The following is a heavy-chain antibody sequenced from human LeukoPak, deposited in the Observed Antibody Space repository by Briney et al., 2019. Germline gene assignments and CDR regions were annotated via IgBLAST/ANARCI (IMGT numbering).Heavy chain of an antibody. CDR2: IYYSGST. CDR3: ARDLPYYYDSSGYQSGGY. Sequence: SETLSLTCTVSGGSISSYYWSWIRQPPGKGLEWIGYIYYSGSTNYNPSLKSRVTISVDTTKNQFSLKLSSVTAADTAVYYCARDLPYYYDSSGYQSGGYWGQGTLVTVSS. V-gene: IGHV4-59*01. CDR1: GGSISSYY. D-gene: IGHD3-22*01. J-gene: IGHJ4*02.